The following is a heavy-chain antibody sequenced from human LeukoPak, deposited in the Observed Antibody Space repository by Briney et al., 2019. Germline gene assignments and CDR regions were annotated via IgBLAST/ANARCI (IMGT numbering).Heavy chain of an antibody. Sequence: PSEILSLTCTVSGGSISSYYWSWIRQPPGKGLEWIGYIYYSGSTNYNPSLKSRVTISIATSKNQFSLKLSSVTAADTAVYYCARHSPSESYYTIDYWGQGTLVTVSS. CDR1: GGSISSYY. CDR2: IYYSGST. D-gene: IGHD1-26*01. V-gene: IGHV4-59*08. CDR3: ARHSPSESYYTIDY. J-gene: IGHJ4*02.